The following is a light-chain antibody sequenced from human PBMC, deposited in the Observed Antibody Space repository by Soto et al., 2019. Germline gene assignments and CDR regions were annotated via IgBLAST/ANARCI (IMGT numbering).Light chain of an antibody. CDR3: QQRSNWPT. Sequence: EIVLTQSPATLSLSPGERATLSCRASQSVSSYLAWYQQKPGQAPRLLIYDASNRATGIPARFTRSGSGTDFTLTISSLEPEDLAVYYCQQRSNWPTFGGGTKVEIK. V-gene: IGKV3-11*01. CDR2: DAS. J-gene: IGKJ4*01. CDR1: QSVSSY.